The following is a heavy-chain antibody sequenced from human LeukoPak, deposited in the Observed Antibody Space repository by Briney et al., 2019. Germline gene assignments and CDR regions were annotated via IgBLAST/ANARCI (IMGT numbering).Heavy chain of an antibody. V-gene: IGHV1-46*01. CDR2: INPSGGST. CDR1: GDSFTSYY. D-gene: IGHD6-19*01. J-gene: IGHJ6*02. Sequence: GASVKVSCKASGDSFTSYYMHWVRQAPGQGLEWLGIINPSGGSTSYAQKFQGRVTMTRDTFTSTLYMELSSLRSEDTAVYYCARGATPVAGAGPYYYYGMDVWGQGTTVTVSS. CDR3: ARGATPVAGAGPYYYYGMDV.